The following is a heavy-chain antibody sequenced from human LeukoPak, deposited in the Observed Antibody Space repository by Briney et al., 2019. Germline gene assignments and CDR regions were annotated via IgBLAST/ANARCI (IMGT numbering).Heavy chain of an antibody. J-gene: IGHJ4*02. CDR2: IDRSGSTM. CDR1: GFTFSSYE. CDR3: ARHDYGGNSGDY. Sequence: GGSLRLSCVASGFTFSSYEMNWVRQAPGKGLEWVSFIDRSGSTMYYADSVKGRFTISRDNAKNSLYLQMNSLRDEDTAVYYCARHDYGGNSGDYWGQGTLVTVSS. D-gene: IGHD4-23*01. V-gene: IGHV3-48*03.